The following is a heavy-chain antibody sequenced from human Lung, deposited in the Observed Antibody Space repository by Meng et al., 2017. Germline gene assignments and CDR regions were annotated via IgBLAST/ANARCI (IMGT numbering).Heavy chain of an antibody. Sequence: QVQLQESGQGLGKPSGPLSLTCGVSGGSISSSNWWSWVRQPPGKGLEWIGEIYHSGGTKYNPSPKSRVTISVDKSKNQFSLKLSSVTAADTAVYYCARGLGEAVVPRTMFDYWGQGTLVTVSS. D-gene: IGHD2-2*01. CDR2: IYHSGGT. V-gene: IGHV4-4*02. CDR3: ARGLGEAVVPRTMFDY. CDR1: GGSISSSNW. J-gene: IGHJ4*02.